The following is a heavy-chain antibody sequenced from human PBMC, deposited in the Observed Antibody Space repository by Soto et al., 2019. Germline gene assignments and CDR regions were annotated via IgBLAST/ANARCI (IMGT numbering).Heavy chain of an antibody. CDR1: GLTFSSYW. D-gene: IGHD6-13*01. Sequence: GGSLRLSCAASGLTFSSYWMSWVRQAPGKGLEWVANIKQDGSEKYYVDSVKGRFTISRDNAKNSLYLQMNSLRAEDTAVYYCARGGYSSSWTRQTDNWFDPWGQGPLVTDSS. CDR2: IKQDGSEK. J-gene: IGHJ5*02. CDR3: ARGGYSSSWTRQTDNWFDP. V-gene: IGHV3-7*03.